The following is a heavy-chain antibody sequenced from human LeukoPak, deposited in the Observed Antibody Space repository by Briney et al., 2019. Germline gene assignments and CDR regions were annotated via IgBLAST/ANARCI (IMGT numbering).Heavy chain of an antibody. D-gene: IGHD3-3*01. CDR3: AGAGGGWGHDFWSGSSDY. V-gene: IGHV3-21*01. CDR2: ISSSSSYI. Sequence: GGSLRLSCAASGFTFSSYSMNWVRQAPGKGLEWVSSISSSSSYIYYADSVKGRFTISRDNAKNSLYLQMNSLRAEDTAVYYCAGAGGGWGHDFWSGSSDYWGQGTLVTVSS. CDR1: GFTFSSYS. J-gene: IGHJ4*02.